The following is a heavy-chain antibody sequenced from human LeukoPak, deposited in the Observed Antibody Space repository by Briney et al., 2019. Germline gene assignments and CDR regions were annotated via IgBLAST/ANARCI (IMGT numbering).Heavy chain of an antibody. CDR3: MRRLEGLQGLYYFDY. D-gene: IGHD1-1*01. CDR1: GASISRTSYY. CDR2: TSYGGTT. J-gene: IGHJ4*02. V-gene: IGHV4-39*01. Sequence: SDTLSLTCTVSGASISRTSYYWGWSRQPPGKGLQWIGSTSYGGTTSYNPSLKSRVTISVDTSRNQFSLRLTSVTAADTGVYFCMRRLEGLQGLYYFDYWGQGTLVTVSS.